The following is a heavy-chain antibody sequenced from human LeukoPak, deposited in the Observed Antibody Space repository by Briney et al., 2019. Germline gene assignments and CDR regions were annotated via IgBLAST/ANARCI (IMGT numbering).Heavy chain of an antibody. CDR1: GYTFTSYY. J-gene: IGHJ6*03. D-gene: IGHD1-26*01. CDR3: ARGGRGSYSPDGYYYYYMDV. Sequence: ASVKVSCKASGYTFTSYYMHWVRQAPGQGLEWMGWINPNSGGTNYAQKFQGRVTMTRDTSISTAYMGLSRLRSDDTAVYYCARGGRGSYSPDGYYYYYMDVWGKGTTVTVSS. V-gene: IGHV1-2*02. CDR2: INPNSGGT.